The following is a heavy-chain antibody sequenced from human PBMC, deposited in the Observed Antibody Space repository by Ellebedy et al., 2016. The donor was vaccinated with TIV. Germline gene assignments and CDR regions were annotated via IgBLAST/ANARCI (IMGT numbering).Heavy chain of an antibody. J-gene: IGHJ4*02. CDR2: IYYSGST. Sequence: GSLRLSXTVSGGSISSSSYYWGWIRQPPGKGLEWIGSIYYSGSTYYNPSLKSRVTISVDTSKNQFSLKLSSVTAADTAVYYCASRPTWDRPAGYYWGQGTLVTVSS. CDR1: GGSISSSSYY. CDR3: ASRPTWDRPAGYY. D-gene: IGHD1-26*01. V-gene: IGHV4-39*01.